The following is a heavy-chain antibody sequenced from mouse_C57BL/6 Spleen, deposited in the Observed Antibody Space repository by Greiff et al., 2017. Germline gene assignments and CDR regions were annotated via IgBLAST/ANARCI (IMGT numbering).Heavy chain of an antibody. D-gene: IGHD3-2*02. CDR1: GYSFTSYY. V-gene: IGHV1-66*01. CDR2: IYPGSGNN. CDR3: ARDSSGYVSAY. Sequence: QVQLKQSGPELVKPGASVKISCKASGYSFTSYYIHWVKQRPGQGLEWIGWIYPGSGNNKYNEKFKGKATLTAATSSSTAYMQLSSLTSEDSAVYYCARDSSGYVSAYWGQGTLVTVSA. J-gene: IGHJ3*01.